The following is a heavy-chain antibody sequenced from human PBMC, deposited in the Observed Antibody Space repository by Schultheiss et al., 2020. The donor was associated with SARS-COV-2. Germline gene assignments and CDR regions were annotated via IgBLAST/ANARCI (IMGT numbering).Heavy chain of an antibody. CDR1: GFTFSSYA. D-gene: IGHD2-2*01. V-gene: IGHV3-30*04. CDR3: ARDQGYCSSTSCQSRYYMDV. J-gene: IGHJ6*03. Sequence: GESLKISCAASGFTFSSYAMHWVRQAPGKGLEWVAVISYDGSNKYYADSVKGRFTISRDNSKNTLYLQMNSLRAEDTAVYYRARDQGYCSSTSCQSRYYMDVWGKGTTVTVSS. CDR2: ISYDGSNK.